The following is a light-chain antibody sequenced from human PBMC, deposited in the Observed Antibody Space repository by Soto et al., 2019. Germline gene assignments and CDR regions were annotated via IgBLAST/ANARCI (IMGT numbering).Light chain of an antibody. CDR3: QQYNSSPWT. V-gene: IGKV1-5*03. J-gene: IGKJ2*02. CDR1: QSISTW. Sequence: DIQLTQSPSTLSASVGDRVTITCRASQSISTWLAWYQQKPGKAPKLLIYKASSLESGVPSRFIGSGSGTEFTLTITSLQPDDFATFHCQQYNSSPWTFGQGTKLEIK. CDR2: KAS.